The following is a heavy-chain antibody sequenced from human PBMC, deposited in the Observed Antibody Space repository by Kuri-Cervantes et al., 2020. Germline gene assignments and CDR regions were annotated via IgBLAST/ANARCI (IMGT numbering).Heavy chain of an antibody. CDR1: GGSISSSSYY. D-gene: IGHD3-22*01. CDR3: ARGRMNRFSPYHSGYYYFDY. V-gene: IGHV4-39*01. J-gene: IGHJ4*02. CDR2: IYYSGST. Sequence: SETLSLTCTVSGGSISSSSYYWGWIRQPPGKGLEWIGSIYYSGSTYYNPSLKSRVTISVDTSKNQFSLKLSSVTAADTAVYYCARGRMNRFSPYHSGYYYFDYWGQGTLVTVSS.